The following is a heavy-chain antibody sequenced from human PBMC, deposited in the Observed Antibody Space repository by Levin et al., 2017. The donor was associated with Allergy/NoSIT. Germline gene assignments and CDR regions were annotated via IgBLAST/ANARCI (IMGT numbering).Heavy chain of an antibody. V-gene: IGHV4-39*01. CDR1: GGSISSSSYY. CDR2: IYYSGST. D-gene: IGHD4-17*01. Sequence: RASETLSLTCTVSGGSISSSSYYWGWIRQPPGKGLEWIGSIYYSGSTYYNPSLKSRVTISVDTSKNQFSLKLSSVTAADTAVYYCARRLILDYGDYFDYWGQGTLVTVSS. J-gene: IGHJ4*02. CDR3: ARRLILDYGDYFDY.